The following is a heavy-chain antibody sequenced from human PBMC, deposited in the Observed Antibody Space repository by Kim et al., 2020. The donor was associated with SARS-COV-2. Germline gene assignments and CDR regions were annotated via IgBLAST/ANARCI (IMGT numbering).Heavy chain of an antibody. D-gene: IGHD4-17*01. CDR1: GFTFSNAW. CDR3: TTDFVPSRDGDYPRGY. V-gene: IGHV3-15*01. CDR2: FRSKADGGTT. Sequence: GGSLRLSCGASGFTFSNAWMSWVRQAPGKGLEWIGRFRSKADGGTTDYAAPVKGRFTISRDDSKNMLFLQMNSLKTEDTAIYYCTTDFVPSRDGDYPRGYWGQGTLVTVSS. J-gene: IGHJ4*02.